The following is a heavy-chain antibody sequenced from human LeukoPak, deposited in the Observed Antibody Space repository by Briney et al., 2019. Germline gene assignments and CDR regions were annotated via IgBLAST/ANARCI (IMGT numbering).Heavy chain of an antibody. CDR1: GGSFSGYY. CDR3: ARGVYGDYKFDH. V-gene: IGHV4-34*01. D-gene: IGHD4-17*01. J-gene: IGHJ4*02. CDR2: MNHSGSS. Sequence: SETLSLTCVVYGGSFSGYYWSWIRQPPGKGLEWIAEMNHSGSSNYNPSLKSRVTISLDTSKNHFSLKLRSVTAADTAVYYCARGVYGDYKFDHWGQGTLVTVSS.